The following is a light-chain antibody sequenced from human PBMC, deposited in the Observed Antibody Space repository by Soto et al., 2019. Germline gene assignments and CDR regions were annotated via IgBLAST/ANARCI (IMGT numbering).Light chain of an antibody. CDR2: AAS. Sequence: DLQMTQSPSSLSASVGDRVTITCRASQGISTYLAWYQQKPGKVPKLLIYAASPLQSGVPSRFSGSGSGTDFTLTISSLQPEDVATYYCQKYNSAPPQTFGQGTKVEIK. V-gene: IGKV1-27*01. J-gene: IGKJ1*01. CDR1: QGISTY. CDR3: QKYNSAPPQT.